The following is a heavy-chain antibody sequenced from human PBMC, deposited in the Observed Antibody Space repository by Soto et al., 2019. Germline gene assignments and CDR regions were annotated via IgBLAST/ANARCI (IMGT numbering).Heavy chain of an antibody. J-gene: IGHJ4*02. D-gene: IGHD3-10*01. CDR2: IIPIFGTA. CDR1: GGTFSSYA. V-gene: IGHV1-69*13. CDR3: ATITMVRGAIDY. Sequence: SVKVSCKASGGTFSSYAISWVRQAPGQGLEWMGGIIPIFGTANYAQKFQGRVTITADESTSTAYMELSSLRSEDTAVYYCATITMVRGAIDYWGQGTLVTVSS.